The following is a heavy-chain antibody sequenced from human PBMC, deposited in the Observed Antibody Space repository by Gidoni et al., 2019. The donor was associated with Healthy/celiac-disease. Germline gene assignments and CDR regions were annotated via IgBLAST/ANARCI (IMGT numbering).Heavy chain of an antibody. V-gene: IGHV3-33*01. CDR2: IWYDGSNK. CDR3: GFLGVGATTVGLDY. CDR1: GFTFSSYG. J-gene: IGHJ4*02. Sequence: QVQLVESGGGVVQPGRSLRLSCAASGFTFSSYGMHWVRQAPGKGLEWVAVIWYDGSNKYYADSVKGRFTISRDNSKNTLYLQMNSLRAEDTAVYYCGFLGVGATTVGLDYWGQGTLVTVSS. D-gene: IGHD1-26*01.